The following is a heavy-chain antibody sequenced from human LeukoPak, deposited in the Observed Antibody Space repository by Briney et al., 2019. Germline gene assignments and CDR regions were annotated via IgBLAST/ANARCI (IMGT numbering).Heavy chain of an antibody. D-gene: IGHD1-26*01. CDR1: GGSISSYY. J-gene: IGHJ4*02. V-gene: IGHV4-59*01. CDR2: IYYSGST. Sequence: ASETLSLTCSVSGGSISSYYWSWIRQPPGKGLEWIGYIYYSGSTNYNPSLKSRVTISVDTSKNQFSLKLSSVTAADTAVYYCARDGSTYYFDYWGQGTLVTVSS. CDR3: ARDGSTYYFDY.